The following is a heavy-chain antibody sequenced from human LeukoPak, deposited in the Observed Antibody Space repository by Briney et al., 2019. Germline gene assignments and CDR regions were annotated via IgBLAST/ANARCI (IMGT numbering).Heavy chain of an antibody. J-gene: IGHJ4*02. D-gene: IGHD3-10*01. CDR1: GFTFSSYS. CDR3: ARESNMPRGYHGSGSYSDY. CDR2: ISSSSSYI. Sequence: GGSLRLSCAASGFTFSSYSMNWVRQAPGKGLEWVSSISSSSSYIYYADSVKGRFTISRDNAKNSLYLQMNSLRAEDTAVYYCARESNMPRGYHGSGSYSDYWGQGTLVTVSS. V-gene: IGHV3-21*01.